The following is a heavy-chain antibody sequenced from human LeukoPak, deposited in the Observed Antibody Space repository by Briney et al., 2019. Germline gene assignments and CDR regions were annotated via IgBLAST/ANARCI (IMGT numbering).Heavy chain of an antibody. D-gene: IGHD6-19*01. J-gene: IGHJ3*02. V-gene: IGHV3-7*01. Sequence: DSVKGRFTISRDNAKNSLYLQMNSLRAEDTAVYYCARYGSGKEDDAFDIWGQGTMVTVSS. CDR3: ARYGSGKEDDAFDI.